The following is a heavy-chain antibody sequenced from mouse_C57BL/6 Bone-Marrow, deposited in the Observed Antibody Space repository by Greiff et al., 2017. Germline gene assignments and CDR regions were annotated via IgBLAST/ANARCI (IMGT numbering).Heavy chain of an antibody. CDR1: GYTFTSYW. CDR3: ARRGYYLYWYFAV. V-gene: IGHV1-64*01. Sequence: QVQLQQPGAELVKPGASVKLSCKASGYTFTSYWMHWVKQRPGQGLAWIGMIHPNSGSTNYNEQFKSKATLTEDKPSRTAYVQISSLTSDDSAVYYCARRGYYLYWYFAVWGTGTTVTVSS. J-gene: IGHJ1*03. D-gene: IGHD2-3*01. CDR2: IHPNSGST.